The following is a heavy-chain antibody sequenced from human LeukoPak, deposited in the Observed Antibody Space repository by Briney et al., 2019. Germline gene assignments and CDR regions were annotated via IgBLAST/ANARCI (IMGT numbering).Heavy chain of an antibody. J-gene: IGHJ4*02. CDR1: GFTFSTYW. CDR3: ARDHGRSLLDY. Sequence: PGGSLRLSCAASGFTFSTYWMSWVRQAPGKGLEWVANIKQDGSEKYYMDSVKGRFTISRDNAKNSLYLQMNSLRAEDTAVYYCARDHGRSLLDYWGQGTLVTVSS. CDR2: IKQDGSEK. V-gene: IGHV3-7*01. D-gene: IGHD1-26*01.